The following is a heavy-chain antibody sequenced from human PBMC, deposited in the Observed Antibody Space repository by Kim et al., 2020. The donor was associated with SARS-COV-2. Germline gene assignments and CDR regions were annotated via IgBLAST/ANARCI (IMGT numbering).Heavy chain of an antibody. J-gene: IGHJ6*02. Sequence: SETLSLTCTVSSGSISSSSYYWGWIRQPPGKGLEWIGNIYYSGNTYYNPSLKSRVTMSVETSKNQFSLRLTSVTAADTAVYYCARVSQDCSSPSCYSIYYHSGMDVWGQGTTVTVSS. CDR2: IYYSGNT. CDR3: ARVSQDCSSPSCYSIYYHSGMDV. CDR1: SGSISSSSYY. D-gene: IGHD2-2*01. V-gene: IGHV4-39*07.